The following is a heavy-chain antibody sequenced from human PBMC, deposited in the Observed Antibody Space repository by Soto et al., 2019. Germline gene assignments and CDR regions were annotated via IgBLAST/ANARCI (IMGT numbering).Heavy chain of an antibody. Sequence: QVHLVQSGPEVKEPGASVRVSCKASGYTFNSAGLAWVRQAPGQGLEWMGWISVDNGDTKYAQKFQGRVTMTTDTSTYTAYMDLRGLKSDDTAAFYCARVQSLGYCRSASCYDVFDHWGQGTLVTVSS. CDR1: GYTFNSAG. J-gene: IGHJ4*02. V-gene: IGHV1-18*01. CDR3: ARVQSLGYCRSASCYDVFDH. D-gene: IGHD2-2*01. CDR2: ISVDNGDT.